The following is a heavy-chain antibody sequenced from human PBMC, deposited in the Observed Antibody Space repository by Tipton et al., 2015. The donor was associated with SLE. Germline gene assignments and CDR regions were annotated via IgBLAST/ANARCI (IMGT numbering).Heavy chain of an antibody. D-gene: IGHD3-9*01. CDR2: VYHSGNT. CDR3: ARAILTGYYFFDY. CDR1: DYSITSDNF. Sequence: TLSLTCTISDYSITSDNFWGWIRQPPGKGLEWIGNVYHSGNTYYNPSLESRVTISVDTSKNQFSLKLSSVTAADTAVYYCARAILTGYYFFDYWGQGTLVTVSS. J-gene: IGHJ4*02. V-gene: IGHV4-38-2*02.